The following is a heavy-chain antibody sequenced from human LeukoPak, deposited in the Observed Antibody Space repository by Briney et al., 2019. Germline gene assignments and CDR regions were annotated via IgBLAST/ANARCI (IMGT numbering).Heavy chain of an antibody. J-gene: IGHJ4*02. CDR2: IYPGGSS. CDR3: ARTMRVAVAEYFFDY. V-gene: IGHV3-53*01. CDR1: GFTFSSYA. Sequence: PGGSLRLSCAASGFTFSSYAMSWVRQAPGKGLEWVSAIYPGGSSYYADSVKGRFTISRGNPKNTLYLQMNSLRAEDTAVYYCARTMRVAVAEYFFDYWGQGTLVTVSS. D-gene: IGHD6-13*01.